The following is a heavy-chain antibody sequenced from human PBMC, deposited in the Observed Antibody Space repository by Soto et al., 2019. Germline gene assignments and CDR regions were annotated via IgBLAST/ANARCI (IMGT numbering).Heavy chain of an antibody. CDR1: GYTFTGYY. J-gene: IGHJ5*02. CDR2: INPNSGGT. CDR3: AREELAYCGGDCYSGFDP. V-gene: IGHV1-2*02. Sequence: ASVKVSCKASGYTFTGYYMHWVLQAPGQGLEWMGWINPNSGGTNYAQKFQGRVTMTRDTSISTAYMELSRLRSDDTAVYYCAREELAYCGGDCYSGFDPWGQGTLVTVSS. D-gene: IGHD2-21*02.